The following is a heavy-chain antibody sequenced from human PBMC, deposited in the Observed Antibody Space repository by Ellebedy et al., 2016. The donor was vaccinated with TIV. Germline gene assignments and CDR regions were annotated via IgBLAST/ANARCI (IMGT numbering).Heavy chain of an antibody. D-gene: IGHD2-21*02. J-gene: IGHJ6*02. Sequence: ASVKVSCKASGATFSSYAISWVRQAPGQGLEWMGGIIPIFGTANYAQKFQGRVTITADKSTSTAYMELSSLRSEDTAVYYCARAPPLFGDFGYYYYGMDVWGQGTTVTVSS. CDR2: IIPIFGTA. V-gene: IGHV1-69*06. CDR1: GATFSSYA. CDR3: ARAPPLFGDFGYYYYGMDV.